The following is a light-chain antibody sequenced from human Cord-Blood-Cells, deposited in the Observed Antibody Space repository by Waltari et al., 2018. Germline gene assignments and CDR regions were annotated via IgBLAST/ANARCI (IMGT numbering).Light chain of an antibody. CDR1: SSDVGGYNY. CDR3: CSYAGSYVV. J-gene: IGLJ2*01. CDR2: DVS. Sequence: QSALTQPRSVSGSPGQSVTISCTGTSSDVGGYNYVSWYQQHPGKAPKLMIYDVSKRPSGATGRFSGSKSDTPASLTISRLQAEDEADYYCCSYAGSYVVFGGGTKLTVL. V-gene: IGLV2-11*01.